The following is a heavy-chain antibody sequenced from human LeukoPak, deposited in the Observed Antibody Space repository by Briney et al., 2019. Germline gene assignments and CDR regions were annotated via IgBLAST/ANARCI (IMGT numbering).Heavy chain of an antibody. CDR1: GGSFSGYY. CDR2: INHSGST. J-gene: IGHJ4*02. Sequence: SETLSLTCAVYGGSFSGYYWSWIRQPPGKGLEWIGEINHSGSTNYNPSLKSRVTISVDTSKNQFSLKLSSVTAADTAVYYCARVSYDFWSGYGIYYSDYWGQGTLVTVSS. D-gene: IGHD3-3*01. V-gene: IGHV4-34*01. CDR3: ARVSYDFWSGYGIYYSDY.